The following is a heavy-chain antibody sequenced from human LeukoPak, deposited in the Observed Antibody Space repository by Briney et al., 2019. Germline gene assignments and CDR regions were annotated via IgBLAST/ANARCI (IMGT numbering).Heavy chain of an antibody. Sequence: SETLSLTCAVYGGSFSGYYWSWIRQPPGKGLEWIGEINHSGSTNYNPSLKSRVTISVDTSKNQFSLKLSSVTAADTAVYYCARGRPVDTAMVAPEDYWGQGTLVTVSS. CDR1: GGSFSGYY. D-gene: IGHD5-18*01. CDR2: INHSGST. J-gene: IGHJ4*02. V-gene: IGHV4-34*01. CDR3: ARGRPVDTAMVAPEDY.